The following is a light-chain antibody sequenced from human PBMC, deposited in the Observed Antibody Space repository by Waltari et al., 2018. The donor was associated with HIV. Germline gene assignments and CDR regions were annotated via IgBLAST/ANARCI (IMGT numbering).Light chain of an antibody. V-gene: IGLV3-1*01. CDR2: KDT. J-gene: IGLJ1*01. CDR1: ELGHKY. CDR3: QALATWDSTSGGV. Sequence: SSGLTQPPSVSVSPGQTASISCSGHELGHKYVSWYQQKPGQSPVLLIYKDTERHSVISERCSGANAGNTATMNIRGAQATDEAEYFCQALATWDSTSGGVFGTGTRVTVL.